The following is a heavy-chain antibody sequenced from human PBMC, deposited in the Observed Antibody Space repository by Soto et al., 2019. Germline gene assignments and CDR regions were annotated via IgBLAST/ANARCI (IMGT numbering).Heavy chain of an antibody. CDR1: GFSFSTYG. V-gene: IGHV3-33*01. CDR2: TSFDGTKK. Sequence: QEQLVQSGGGVVQPGRSLRLSCAASGFSFSTYGIHWVRQAPGKGLEWLAVTSFDGTKKYSSDSVKGRLTVSRDTSNNTVYLRMSSLRVEDTAVYYCASEAPWAVAGSSYFDYWGQGTLVTVSS. CDR3: ASEAPWAVAGSSYFDY. D-gene: IGHD6-19*01. J-gene: IGHJ4*02.